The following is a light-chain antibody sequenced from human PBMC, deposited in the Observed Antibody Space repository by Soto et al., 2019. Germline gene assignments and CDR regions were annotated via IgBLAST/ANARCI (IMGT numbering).Light chain of an antibody. Sequence: DIQLTQSPSFLSASVGDRVTITCRASQGISSYLAWYQQKPGKAPKLLIYAAYTLQSGVQSRFSGSGSGTEFTLTIRSLQPEDFATYYCKQSYSTPITFGQGTRLEIK. CDR2: AAY. CDR1: QGISSY. J-gene: IGKJ5*01. V-gene: IGKV1-9*01. CDR3: KQSYSTPIT.